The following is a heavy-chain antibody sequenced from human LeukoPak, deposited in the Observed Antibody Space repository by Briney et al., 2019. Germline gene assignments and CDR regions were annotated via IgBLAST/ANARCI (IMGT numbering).Heavy chain of an antibody. CDR1: GYTFTSYG. J-gene: IGHJ6*02. CDR3: ARGTGPGWIQLWSNYYYYYGMDV. Sequence: ASVKVFCKASGYTFTSYGISWVRQAPGQGLEWMGWISAYNGNTNYAQKLQGRVTMTTDTSTSTAYMELRSLRSDDTAVYYCARGTGPGWIQLWSNYYYYYGMDVWGQGTTVTVSS. D-gene: IGHD5-18*01. V-gene: IGHV1-18*01. CDR2: ISAYNGNT.